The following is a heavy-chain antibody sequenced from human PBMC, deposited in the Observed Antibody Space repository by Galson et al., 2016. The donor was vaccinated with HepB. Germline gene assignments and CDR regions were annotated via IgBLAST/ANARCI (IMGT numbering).Heavy chain of an antibody. CDR2: FDPEDGET. D-gene: IGHD3-3*01. Sequence: SVKVSCKVSGYTLSELSMHWVRQAPGKGLEWTGGFDPEDGETIYAKKFQGRVTMTEDTSTDTAYMELSSLRSEDTAVYYCAEKRDYDFWSGYEKWGQGTLVTVSS. CDR3: AEKRDYDFWSGYEK. CDR1: GYTLSELS. V-gene: IGHV1-24*01. J-gene: IGHJ4*02.